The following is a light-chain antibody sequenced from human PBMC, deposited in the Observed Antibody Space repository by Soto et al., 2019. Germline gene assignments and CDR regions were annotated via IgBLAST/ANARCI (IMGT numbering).Light chain of an antibody. CDR1: SSDVGGYDY. V-gene: IGLV2-8*01. J-gene: IGLJ1*01. CDR3: SSYGGSNNYV. CDR2: EVT. Sequence: QSALSQPPSASGSPGRSVTISCTGTSSDVGGYDYVSWYQQHPGKAPKLMIYEVTKRPSGVPDRFSGSKSGYTASLTVSGLQAEDEADYYCSSYGGSNNYVFGTGTKVTVL.